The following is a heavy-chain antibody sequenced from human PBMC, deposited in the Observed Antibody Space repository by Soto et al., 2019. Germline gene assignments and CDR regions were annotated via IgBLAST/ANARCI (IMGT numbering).Heavy chain of an antibody. D-gene: IGHD5-18*01. CDR2: IYTSGST. CDR3: ERGGGRYSYGTRHPDAFDI. Sequence: QVQLQESGPGLVKPSETLSLTCTVSGGSISSYYWSWIRQPAGKGLEWIGRIYTSGSTNYNPSHKGRVTRSVETSKDQFSLNVSSVTGGDTAEYYGERGGGRYSYGTRHPDAFDIWGQGTMVTVSS. V-gene: IGHV4-4*07. CDR1: GGSISSYY. J-gene: IGHJ3*02.